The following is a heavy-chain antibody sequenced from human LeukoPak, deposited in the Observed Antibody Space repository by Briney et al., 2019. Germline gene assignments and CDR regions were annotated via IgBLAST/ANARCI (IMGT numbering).Heavy chain of an antibody. V-gene: IGHV4-59*08. J-gene: IGHJ4*02. Sequence: PSETLSLTCTVSGGSISGYHWNWIRQSPGKGLEWIGYIYKSGSTNYNPSLKSRVTMSVDTSKNQFSLRLGSVIAADTAVYYCARAPCRGGSGQEGLDSWGQGTLVTVSS. CDR2: IYKSGST. D-gene: IGHD2-15*01. CDR1: GGSISGYH. CDR3: ARAPCRGGSGQEGLDS.